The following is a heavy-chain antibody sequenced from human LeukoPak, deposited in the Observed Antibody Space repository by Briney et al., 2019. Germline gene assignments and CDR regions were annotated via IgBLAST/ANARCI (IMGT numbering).Heavy chain of an antibody. V-gene: IGHV3-21*01. CDR1: GFTFSSYS. Sequence: GGSLRLSCAASGFTFSSYSMNWVRQAPGKGLEWVSSISSSSSYIYYADSVKGRFTISRDNAKNSLYLQMNSLRAEDTAVYYCAREKCSSWFRGWFDPWGQGTLVTVSS. CDR2: ISSSSSYI. J-gene: IGHJ5*02. D-gene: IGHD6-13*01. CDR3: AREKCSSWFRGWFDP.